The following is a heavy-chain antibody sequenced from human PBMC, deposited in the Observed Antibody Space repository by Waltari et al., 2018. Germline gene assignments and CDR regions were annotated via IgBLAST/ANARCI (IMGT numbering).Heavy chain of an antibody. Sequence: QVQLVESGGGVVQPGRSLRLSGAASGFTFSSYGMHGVRQAPGKGLGWVAVISYDGSNKYYADSVKGRFTISRDNSKNTLYLQMNSLRAEDTAVYYCASIAVAGIDYWGQGTLVTVSS. CDR2: ISYDGSNK. D-gene: IGHD6-19*01. V-gene: IGHV3-30*03. CDR1: GFTFSSYG. CDR3: ASIAVAGIDY. J-gene: IGHJ4*02.